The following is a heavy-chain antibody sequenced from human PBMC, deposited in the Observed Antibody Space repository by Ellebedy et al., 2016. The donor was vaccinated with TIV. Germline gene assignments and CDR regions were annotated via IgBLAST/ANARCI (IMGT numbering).Heavy chain of an antibody. Sequence: SETLSLTCAVSGASFSSSTYYWGWIRQPPGKGLEWIWSVYYGGSTYYNPSLRSRPTISIDTSKNQFSLKVKSVTAADTAVYYCAAQSRDYVWDGDYWGQGALVTVSS. J-gene: IGHJ4*02. D-gene: IGHD3-16*01. CDR1: GASFSSSTYY. CDR2: VYYGGST. V-gene: IGHV4-39*07. CDR3: AAQSRDYVWDGDY.